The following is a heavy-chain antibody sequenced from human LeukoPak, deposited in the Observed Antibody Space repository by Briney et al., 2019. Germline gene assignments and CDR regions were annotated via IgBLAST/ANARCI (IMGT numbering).Heavy chain of an antibody. CDR2: ISSSNSYT. CDR1: GFTFSVYS. CDR3: ARDVASEP. Sequence: PVGSLRLSCAATGFTFSVYSMNWVRQAPGRGLEWVSSISSSNSYTYYADSVRGRFTISRDNAKNSLYLQMNSLRAEDTAVYYCARDVASEPWGQGTLVTVSS. D-gene: IGHD5-12*01. V-gene: IGHV3-21*01. J-gene: IGHJ5*02.